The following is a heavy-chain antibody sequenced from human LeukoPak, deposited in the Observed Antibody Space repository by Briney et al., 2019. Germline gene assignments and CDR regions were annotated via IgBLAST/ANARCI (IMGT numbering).Heavy chain of an antibody. J-gene: IGHJ4*02. Sequence: SQTLSLTCAISGDSVSSNSAAWNWIRQPPSRGLEWLGRTYYRSKWYNEYAVSVKSRITIYPDTSKNQVSLQLNSVTPEDTAVYYCARCSIVGPTPFDYWGQGTLVTVSS. D-gene: IGHD1-26*01. V-gene: IGHV6-1*01. CDR2: TYYRSKWYN. CDR1: GDSVSSNSAA. CDR3: ARCSIVGPTPFDY.